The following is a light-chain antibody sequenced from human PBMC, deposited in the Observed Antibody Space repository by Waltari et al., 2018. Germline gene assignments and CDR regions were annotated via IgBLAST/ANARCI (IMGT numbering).Light chain of an antibody. J-gene: IGKJ1*01. CDR2: KAF. CDR1: QSISSW. Sequence: DIQMTQSPSTPSASVGDRVTITCRVSQSISSWLAWYQQKPGKAPKLLIYKAFSLESGVPSRFSGSGSGTEFTLTISSLQPDDFATYYCQQYNSYSGGGTFGQGTKVEIK. CDR3: QQYNSYSGGGT. V-gene: IGKV1-5*03.